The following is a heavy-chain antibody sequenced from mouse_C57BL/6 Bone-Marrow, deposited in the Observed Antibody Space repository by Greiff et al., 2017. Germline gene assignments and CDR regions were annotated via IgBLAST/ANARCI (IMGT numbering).Heavy chain of an antibody. D-gene: IGHD1-1*01. V-gene: IGHV14-4*01. CDR2: IDPENGDT. CDR1: GFNIKDDY. CDR3: TLYYGSSYENYFDY. Sequence: VQLQQSGAELVRPGASVKLSCTASGFNIKDDYMHWVKQRPEQGLEWIGWIDPENGDTEYASKFQGKATITADTSSNTAYLQLSSLTSEDTAVYYCTLYYGSSYENYFDYWGQGTTLTVSS. J-gene: IGHJ2*01.